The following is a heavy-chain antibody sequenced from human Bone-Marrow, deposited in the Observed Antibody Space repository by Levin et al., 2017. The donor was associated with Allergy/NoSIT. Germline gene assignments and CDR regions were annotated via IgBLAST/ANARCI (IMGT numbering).Heavy chain of an antibody. V-gene: IGHV1-2*02. Sequence: ASVKVSCKTSGYTFSDFYVHWVRQAPGQGLEWMGWINPNSGGTSYEQKFQGRVTMTRDTSISTAYMELDRLRSDDTAVYYCARAISMVVVTNDALDVWGQGTMVTVSS. CDR1: GYTFSDFY. CDR2: INPNSGGT. D-gene: IGHD3-22*01. J-gene: IGHJ3*01. CDR3: ARAISMVVVTNDALDV.